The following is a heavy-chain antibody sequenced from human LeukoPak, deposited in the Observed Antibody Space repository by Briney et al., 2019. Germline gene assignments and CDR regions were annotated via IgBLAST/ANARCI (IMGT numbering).Heavy chain of an antibody. CDR2: IKSKTDGGTP. CDR1: GFTFSNAW. Sequence: GGSLRLSCAASGFTFSNAWMSWVRQAPGKGLEWVGRIKSKTDGGTPDYAAPVKGRFTISRDDSKNTLYLQMNSLKTEDTAVHYCTTDGVGGYFDWLSIDYWGQGTLVTVSS. CDR3: TTDGVGGYFDWLSIDY. J-gene: IGHJ4*02. D-gene: IGHD3-9*01. V-gene: IGHV3-15*01.